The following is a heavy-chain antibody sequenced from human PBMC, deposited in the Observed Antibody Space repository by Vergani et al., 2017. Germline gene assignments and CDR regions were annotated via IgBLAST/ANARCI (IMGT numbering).Heavy chain of an antibody. J-gene: IGHJ6*02. Sequence: QVQLVESGGGVVQPGRSLRLSCAASGFTFSSYGMHWVRQAPGKGLEWVAVISYDGSNKYYADSVKGRFTISRDNSKNTLYLQMNSLRAEETAVYYCAKWGLQLYYYYYGMDVWGQGTTVTVSS. D-gene: IGHD4-11*01. CDR1: GFTFSSYG. CDR3: AKWGLQLYYYYYGMDV. CDR2: ISYDGSNK. V-gene: IGHV3-30*18.